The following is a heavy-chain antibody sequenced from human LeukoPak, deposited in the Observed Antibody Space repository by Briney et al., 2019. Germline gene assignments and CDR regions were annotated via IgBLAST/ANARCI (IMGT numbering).Heavy chain of an antibody. CDR1: GGSISSGGYY. CDR2: IYHSGST. CDR3: ARDPPYYYDSSGPDAFDI. D-gene: IGHD3-22*01. Sequence: PSQTLSLTCTVSGGSISSGGYYWSWIRQPPGKGLEWIGYIYHSGSTYYNPSLKSRVTISVDRSKNQFSLKLSSVTAADTAVYYCARDPPYYYDSSGPDAFDIWGQGTMVTVSS. V-gene: IGHV4-30-2*01. J-gene: IGHJ3*02.